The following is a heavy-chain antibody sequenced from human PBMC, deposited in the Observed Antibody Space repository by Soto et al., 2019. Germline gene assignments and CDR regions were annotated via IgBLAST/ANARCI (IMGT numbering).Heavy chain of an antibody. Sequence: GGSLRLSCAASGFTFSSYAMSWVRQAPGKGLEWVSAISGSGGSTYYADSVKGRFTISRDNSKNTLYLQMNSLRAEDTAVYYCAKDLRMIFGVVIPFDYWGQGTLVTVSS. CDR1: GFTFSSYA. CDR3: AKDLRMIFGVVIPFDY. CDR2: ISGSGGST. D-gene: IGHD3-3*01. V-gene: IGHV3-23*01. J-gene: IGHJ4*02.